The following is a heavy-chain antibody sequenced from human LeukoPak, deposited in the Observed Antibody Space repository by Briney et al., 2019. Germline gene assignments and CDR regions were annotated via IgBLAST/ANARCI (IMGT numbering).Heavy chain of an antibody. J-gene: IGHJ6*03. CDR2: IKSKTDGGTT. D-gene: IGHD2-2*02. CDR3: TTYCSSTSCYTDYYYYMDV. V-gene: IGHV3-15*01. Sequence: GGSLRLSCAASGFTFSIGWMSWVRQAPGKGLEWVGRIKSKTDGGTTDYAAPVKGRFTISRDDSKNTLYLQMNSLKTEDTAVYYCTTYCSSTSCYTDYYYYMDVWGKGTTVTVSS. CDR1: GFTFSIGW.